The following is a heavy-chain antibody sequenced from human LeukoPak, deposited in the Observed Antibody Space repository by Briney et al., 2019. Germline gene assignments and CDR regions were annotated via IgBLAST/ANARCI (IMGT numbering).Heavy chain of an antibody. CDR3: ARDRIAARFDY. Sequence: GGSLRLSCAASGFTVSSNYMNWIRQAPGKGLEWVSYISGSGSTIYYADSVRGRFTISRDNAKNSMYLQMNSLKAEDTAVYYCARDRIAARFDYWGQGALVTVSS. D-gene: IGHD6-6*01. V-gene: IGHV3-11*01. J-gene: IGHJ4*02. CDR2: ISGSGSTI. CDR1: GFTVSSNY.